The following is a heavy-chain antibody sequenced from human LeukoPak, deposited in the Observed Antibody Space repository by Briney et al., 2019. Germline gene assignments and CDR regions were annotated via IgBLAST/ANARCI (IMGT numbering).Heavy chain of an antibody. CDR2: ISYDGSNK. CDR3: AKDRADSSVFDY. J-gene: IGHJ4*02. CDR1: GFTFSSYG. Sequence: GGPLRLSCAASGFTFSSYGMHWVRQAPGKGLEWVAVISYDGSNKYYADSVKGRFTISRDNSKNTLYLQMNSLRAEDTAVYYCAKDRADSSVFDYWGQGTLVTVSS. V-gene: IGHV3-30*18. D-gene: IGHD6-19*01.